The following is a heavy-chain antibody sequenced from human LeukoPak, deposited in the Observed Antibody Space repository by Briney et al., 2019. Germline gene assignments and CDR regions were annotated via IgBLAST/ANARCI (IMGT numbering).Heavy chain of an antibody. V-gene: IGHV3-48*02. CDR2: IISSSSTI. D-gene: IGHD2-21*02. CDR3: ARGVTYFDY. Sequence: PGGSQTLSCAASGFTFSSYSMKWVRQAPGKGLEWVSYIISSSSTICYTDSVKGRFTISRDNAKNSLYLQMNSLRDEDTAVYYCARGVTYFDYWGQGTLVTVSS. J-gene: IGHJ4*02. CDR1: GFTFSSYS.